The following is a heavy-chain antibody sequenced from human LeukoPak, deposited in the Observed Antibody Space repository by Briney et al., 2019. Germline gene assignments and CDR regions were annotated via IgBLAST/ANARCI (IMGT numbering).Heavy chain of an antibody. V-gene: IGHV2-5*02. J-gene: IGHJ3*02. D-gene: IGHD3-22*01. CDR2: LYWDDHS. Sequence: SGPTLVNPTQALTLTCTFSVLLLSATGAGVGWIRQPPGKAPEWIAVLYWDDHSPYSPFLKNRLTITKDTSKNQVVLTMANLHPVDAGTYYRAHRGMKSEVNYYDKAGQLTAPLGAFDIGGPGTMVAVSS. CDR1: VLLLSATGAG. CDR3: AHRGMKSEVNYYDKAGQLTAPLGAFDI.